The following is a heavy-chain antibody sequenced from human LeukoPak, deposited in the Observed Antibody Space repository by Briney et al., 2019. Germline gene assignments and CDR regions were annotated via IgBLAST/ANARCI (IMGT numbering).Heavy chain of an antibody. CDR3: ATYYSERSSYYMDV. D-gene: IGHD3-10*01. V-gene: IGHV3-7*01. Sequence: GGSLRLSCAASGFTFSNYWMSWVRQAPGKGLEWVANIKQDGSERYYVDSVKGRFTISRDNPKNSLYLQMNSLRAEDTAVYYCATYYSERSSYYMDVWGKGTTVTVSS. J-gene: IGHJ6*03. CDR2: IKQDGSER. CDR1: GFTFSNYW.